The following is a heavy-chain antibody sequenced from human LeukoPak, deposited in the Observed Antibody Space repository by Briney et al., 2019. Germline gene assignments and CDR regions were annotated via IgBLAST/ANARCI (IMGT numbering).Heavy chain of an antibody. CDR3: ARDLTAERRDGYLH. D-gene: IGHD5-24*01. V-gene: IGHV1-2*06. CDR2: INPNSGGT. J-gene: IGHJ1*01. CDR1: GYTFTGYY. Sequence: GASVKVSCKASGYTFTGYYMHWVRQAPGQGLEWMGRINPNSGGTNYAQKFQGRVTMTRDTSISTAYMELSRLRSDDTAVYYCARDLTAERRDGYLHWGQGTLVTVSS.